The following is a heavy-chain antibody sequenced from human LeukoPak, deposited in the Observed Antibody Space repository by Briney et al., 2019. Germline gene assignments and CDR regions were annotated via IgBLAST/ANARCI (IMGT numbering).Heavy chain of an antibody. CDR3: ATAYGSGMADY. J-gene: IGHJ4*02. V-gene: IGHV3-23*01. Sequence: QPGGSLRLSCAASGFTFSSYAMNWVRRAPGKGLEWVSRISATTGRTYYADSVKGRFTISRDNSKDTLYLQMNSLRVEDTAVYYCATAYGSGMADYWGQGTLVTVSS. D-gene: IGHD3-10*01. CDR1: GFTFSSYA. CDR2: ISATTGRT.